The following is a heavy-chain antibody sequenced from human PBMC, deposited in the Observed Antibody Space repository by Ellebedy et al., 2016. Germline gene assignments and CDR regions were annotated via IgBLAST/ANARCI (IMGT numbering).Heavy chain of an antibody. CDR2: ISYDGSNK. Sequence: GESLKISCAASGFTFSSYGMHWVRQAPGKGLEWVAVISYDGSNKYYADSVKGRFTISRDNAKNSLYLQMNSLRAEDTAVYYCAREGHYGSGRRWDAFDIWGQGTMVTVSS. V-gene: IGHV3-30*03. D-gene: IGHD3-10*01. J-gene: IGHJ3*02. CDR3: AREGHYGSGRRWDAFDI. CDR1: GFTFSSYG.